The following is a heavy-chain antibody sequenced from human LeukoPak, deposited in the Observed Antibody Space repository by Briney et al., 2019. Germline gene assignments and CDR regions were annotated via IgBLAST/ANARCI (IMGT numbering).Heavy chain of an antibody. CDR2: IDSGLSST. J-gene: IGHJ4*02. CDR1: GFTFSSYW. D-gene: IGHD4-17*01. CDR3: TRGRYYFDY. V-gene: IGHV3-74*01. Sequence: TGGSLRLTCAASGFTFSSYWMHWVRQAPGKGLVWVSLIDSGLSSTIYADSVKGRFTISRDNAKNTLYLQMNRLRADDTAVYYCTRGRYYFDYWGQGTLVTVSS.